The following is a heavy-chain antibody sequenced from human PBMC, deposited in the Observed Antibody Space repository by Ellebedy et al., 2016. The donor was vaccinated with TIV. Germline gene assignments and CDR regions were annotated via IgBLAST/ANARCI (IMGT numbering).Heavy chain of an antibody. CDR3: TTEHHRERPNRGIRSFDY. J-gene: IGHJ4*02. Sequence: GESLKISCAASGFTFSNAWMNWVRQAPGKGLEWVGRIQSKTDGGTTDYAAPVKGRFTISRDDSKNTLYLQMNSLKTEDTAVYYCTTEHHRERPNRGIRSFDYWGQGTLVTVSS. CDR2: IQSKTDGGTT. V-gene: IGHV3-15*07. CDR1: GFTFSNAW. D-gene: IGHD3-16*01.